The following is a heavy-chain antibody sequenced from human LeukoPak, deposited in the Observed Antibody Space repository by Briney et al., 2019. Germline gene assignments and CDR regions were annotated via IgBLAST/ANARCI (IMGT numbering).Heavy chain of an antibody. D-gene: IGHD2-15*01. V-gene: IGHV4-59*08. Sequence: SETLSLTCTVSGGSIQNYYGSWIREPRGEGLEGSGYVYYTGSTKYNVSLKSPPTISLHTSNNPPSLMPRYVTAADTAIYYCARHGVYEGAVAAPNYYYGMDASGPGTPVSASS. J-gene: IGHJ6*02. CDR1: GGSIQNYY. CDR3: ARHGVYEGAVAAPNYYYGMDA. CDR2: VYYTGST.